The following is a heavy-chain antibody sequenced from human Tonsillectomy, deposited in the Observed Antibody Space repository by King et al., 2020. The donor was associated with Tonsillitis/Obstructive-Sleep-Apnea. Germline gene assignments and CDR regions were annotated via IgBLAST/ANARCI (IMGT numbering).Heavy chain of an antibody. CDR2: ISAYSGNT. J-gene: IGHJ4*02. V-gene: IGHV1-18*01. D-gene: IGHD2-21*01. Sequence: VQSGTEVKKPGASVKVSCKASGYTFANHGLNWVRRAPGQGLEWMGGISAYSGNTKYAQNLQGRVTMTTDTSTSTAYMELRSLRSDDTAVYYCARCEHICSCDSWGQGTLVTFSA. CDR1: GYTFANHG. CDR3: ARCEHICSCDS.